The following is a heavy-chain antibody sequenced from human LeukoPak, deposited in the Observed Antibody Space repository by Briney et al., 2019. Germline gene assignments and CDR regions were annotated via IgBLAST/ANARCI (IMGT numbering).Heavy chain of an antibody. Sequence: RGSLRLSCAASGFTFSSYWMNWVRQAPGKGLEWVANIKQDGSEKYYVDSVKGRFTISRDNAKNSLYLQMNSLRAEDTAVYYCARDTLNYYYYYMDVWGKGTTVTVSS. J-gene: IGHJ6*03. CDR2: IKQDGSEK. CDR1: GFTFSSYW. V-gene: IGHV3-7*01. CDR3: ARDTLNYYYYYMDV.